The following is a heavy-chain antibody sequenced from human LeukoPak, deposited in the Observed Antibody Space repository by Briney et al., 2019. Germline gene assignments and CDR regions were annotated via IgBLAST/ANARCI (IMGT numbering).Heavy chain of an antibody. J-gene: IGHJ5*02. D-gene: IGHD3-16*02. Sequence: ASVKVSCKASGYIFRNYGIHWARQAPGQGLGWMGWINTYNDDTRYTQKFQGRVTMTTDASTSTIYMDLRSLKPDDTAIYYCARDLTFGGVLFTWGQGTLVAVSS. V-gene: IGHV1-18*01. CDR3: ARDLTFGGVLFT. CDR1: GYIFRNYG. CDR2: INTYNDDT.